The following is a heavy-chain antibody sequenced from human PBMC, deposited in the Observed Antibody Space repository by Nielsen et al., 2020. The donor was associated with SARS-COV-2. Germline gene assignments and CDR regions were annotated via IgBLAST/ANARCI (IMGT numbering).Heavy chain of an antibody. V-gene: IGHV3-21*01. D-gene: IGHD2-21*01. CDR1: GFTFSDSR. J-gene: IGHJ3*02. Sequence: GESLKISCAASGFTFSDSRMNWVRQAPGKGLEWVSSITSRSNYIYYTDSVKGRFTISRDNAKNSLYLQMNALRGEDTAVYYCARDQGADHCGGDCYPSGTASDIWGPGTVVTVS. CDR3: ARDQGADHCGGDCYPSGTASDI. CDR2: ITSRSNYI.